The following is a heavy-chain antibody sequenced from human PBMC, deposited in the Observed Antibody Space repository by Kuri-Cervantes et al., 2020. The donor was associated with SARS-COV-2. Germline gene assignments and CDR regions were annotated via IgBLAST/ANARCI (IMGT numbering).Heavy chain of an antibody. J-gene: IGHJ5*02. Sequence: GESLKISCAASGFTFSSYDMHWVRQATGKGLEWVSAIGTAGDTYYPGSVKGRFTISRENAKNSLYLQMNSLRDGDTAVYYCARVDCSGGSCYPQFDPWGQGTLVTVSS. CDR2: IGTAGDT. CDR3: ARVDCSGGSCYPQFDP. V-gene: IGHV3-13*01. CDR1: GFTFSSYD. D-gene: IGHD2-15*01.